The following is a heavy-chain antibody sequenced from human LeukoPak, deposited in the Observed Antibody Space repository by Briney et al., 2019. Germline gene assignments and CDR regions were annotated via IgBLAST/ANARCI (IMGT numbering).Heavy chain of an antibody. J-gene: IGHJ4*02. CDR3: ARGRDGYNS. V-gene: IGHV4-34*01. CDR2: INHSGST. CDR1: GGSFSGYY. Sequence: SETLSLTCAVYGGSFSGYYWSWIRQPPGKGLEWIGEINHSGSTNYNPSLKSRVTISVDTSKNQFSLKLSSVTAADTAVYYCARGRDGYNSWGQGTLVTVSS. D-gene: IGHD5-24*01.